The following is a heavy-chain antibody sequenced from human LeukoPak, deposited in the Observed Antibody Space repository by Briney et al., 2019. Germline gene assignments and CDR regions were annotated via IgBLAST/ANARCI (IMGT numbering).Heavy chain of an antibody. CDR2: ISGSGGST. Sequence: QPGGSLRLSCAASGFTFSSYGMSWVRQAPGKGLEWVSAISGSGGSTYYADSVKGRFTISRDNSKNTLYLQMNSLRAEDTAVYYCAKGHSGYSSGWLQMVFDYWGQGTLVTVSS. J-gene: IGHJ4*02. CDR1: GFTFSSYG. V-gene: IGHV3-23*01. CDR3: AKGHSGYSSGWLQMVFDY. D-gene: IGHD6-19*01.